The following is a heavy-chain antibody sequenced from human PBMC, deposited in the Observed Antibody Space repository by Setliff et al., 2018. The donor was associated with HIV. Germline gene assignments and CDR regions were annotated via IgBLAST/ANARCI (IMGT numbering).Heavy chain of an antibody. D-gene: IGHD5-12*01. J-gene: IGHJ4*02. V-gene: IGHV3-74*01. CDR1: GFSFSNYW. CDR2: INSDGSST. CDR3: ARDWRSGYDLNFDY. Sequence: GGSLRLSCAASGFSFSNYWMHWVRQAPGKGLVWVSRINSDGSSTSYADSVKGRFTISRDNPKNMLYLQMNSLRAEDTAIYYCARDWRSGYDLNFDYWGQGTLVTV.